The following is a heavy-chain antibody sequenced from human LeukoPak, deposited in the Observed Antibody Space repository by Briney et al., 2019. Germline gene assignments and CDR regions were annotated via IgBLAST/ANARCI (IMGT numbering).Heavy chain of an antibody. CDR1: GFTFSSYG. V-gene: IGHV3-33*08. D-gene: IGHD1-26*01. J-gene: IGHJ3*02. CDR3: ARHMGGSLDACDI. CDR2: IWYDGSNK. Sequence: PGRALRLSCAASGFTFSSYGMHWVRQAPGKGLEWVAGIWYDGSNKYYADAVKGRFTSSRDNSKNTLYLQMNSMRAEDTAVYCCARHMGGSLDACDIWGQGTMVPVFS.